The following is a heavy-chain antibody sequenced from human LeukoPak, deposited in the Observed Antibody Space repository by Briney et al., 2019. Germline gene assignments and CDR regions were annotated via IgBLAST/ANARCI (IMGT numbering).Heavy chain of an antibody. J-gene: IGHJ4*02. V-gene: IGHV3-7*03. CDR3: VRNLAVAGTCFDS. CDR2: IKQDGSDR. CDR1: GFTFSNYA. D-gene: IGHD6-19*01. Sequence: PGGSLRLSCAASGFTFSNYAMSWVRQAPGTGLEWVANIKQDGSDRNYVTSVRGRFTISRDNAESSLYLQMNSLRAEDTALYYCVRNLAVAGTCFDSWGQGTLVTVSS.